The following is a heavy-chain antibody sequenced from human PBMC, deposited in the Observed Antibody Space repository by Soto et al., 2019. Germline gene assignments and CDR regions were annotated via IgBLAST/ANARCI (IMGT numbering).Heavy chain of an antibody. J-gene: IGHJ4*02. CDR1: GGSLSSYF. CDR2: VYYSGHT. D-gene: IGHD3-10*01. Sequence: QVQLQESGPGLVKPSETLSLSCSVSGGSLSSYFWTWIRQTPGRGLEWIGHVYYSGHTKYNPSLTSRVTFSVDTSNNQFFLTLTSVTAADTATYFCARASQCYGSGPFDFWGKGTLVPVSS. CDR3: ARASQCYGSGPFDF. V-gene: IGHV4-59*01.